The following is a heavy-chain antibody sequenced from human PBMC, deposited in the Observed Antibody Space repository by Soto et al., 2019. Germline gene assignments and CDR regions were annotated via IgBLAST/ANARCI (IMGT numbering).Heavy chain of an antibody. J-gene: IGHJ5*02. V-gene: IGHV1-2*02. D-gene: IGHD3-10*01. Sequence: ASVKVSCKASGYTFTGYFMHWVRQAPGQGLEWMGWINPYSGGADYAQSFQGRVTMTRDTSISTVYMELSRLRFDDTAVYYCARVIRGAYYNSPLDTCGQGTVVTDSS. CDR2: INPYSGGA. CDR3: ARVIRGAYYNSPLDT. CDR1: GYTFTGYF.